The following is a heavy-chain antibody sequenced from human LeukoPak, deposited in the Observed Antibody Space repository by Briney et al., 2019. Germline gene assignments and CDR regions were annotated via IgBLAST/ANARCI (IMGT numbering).Heavy chain of an antibody. Sequence: PGGSLRLSCAASGFTFSSYAMHWVRQAPGKGLEWVAVISYDGSNKYYADSVKGRFTISRDNSKNTLYLQMNSLRAEDTAVYYCAKVLKWPTPFDYWGQGTLVTVSS. J-gene: IGHJ4*02. V-gene: IGHV3-30*04. CDR1: GFTFSSYA. CDR2: ISYDGSNK. CDR3: AKVLKWPTPFDY. D-gene: IGHD2-15*01.